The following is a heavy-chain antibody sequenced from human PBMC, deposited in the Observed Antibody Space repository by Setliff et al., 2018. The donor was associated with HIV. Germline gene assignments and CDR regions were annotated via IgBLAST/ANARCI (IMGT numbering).Heavy chain of an antibody. Sequence: SETLSLTCTVSGGSISSGDYYWSWIRQPPGKGLEWIGYIYYSGSTYYNLSLKSRVTISLDTSKNQFSLKLSSVTAADTAVYYCVAKKSGDYPFNWGQGTLVTVSS. J-gene: IGHJ4*02. D-gene: IGHD4-17*01. V-gene: IGHV4-30-4*08. CDR2: IYYSGST. CDR1: GGSISSGDYY. CDR3: VAKKSGDYPFN.